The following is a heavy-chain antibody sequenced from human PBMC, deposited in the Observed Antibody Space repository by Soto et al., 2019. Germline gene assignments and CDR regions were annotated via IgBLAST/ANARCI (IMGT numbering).Heavy chain of an antibody. D-gene: IGHD7-27*01. Sequence: QVQLVESGGGVVQPGGSLRLSCAASGFTFSSYGMHWVRQAPGKGLAWVAVITDDGSKKYYADSVKGRFTNSRDNYKNTLNLQMNRLRAEYTAVYYCAKDPNPQEYYSYGMDVWGQGTTVTVSS. J-gene: IGHJ6*02. CDR1: GFTFSSYG. CDR2: ITDDGSKK. V-gene: IGHV3-30*18. CDR3: AKDPNPQEYYSYGMDV.